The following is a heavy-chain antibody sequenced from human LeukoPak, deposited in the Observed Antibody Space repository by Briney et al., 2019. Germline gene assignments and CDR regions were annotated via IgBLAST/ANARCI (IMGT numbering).Heavy chain of an antibody. J-gene: IGHJ3*01. D-gene: IGHD2-8*01. CDR3: GRHANGDSSAAFDL. Sequence: PSGTLSLTCAVSGDSISDKYWWRWVRQFLDKGLEWIGEVYRSGGTSYNPSLKSRVTVSIDYSKNQFSLNLRSVTAADTAVYYCGRHANGDSSAAFDLWGQGTMVFVSS. CDR1: GDSISDKYW. CDR2: VYRSGGT. V-gene: IGHV4-4*02.